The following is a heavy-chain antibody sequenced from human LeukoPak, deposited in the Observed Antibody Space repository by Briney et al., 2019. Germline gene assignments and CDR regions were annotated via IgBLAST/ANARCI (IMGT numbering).Heavy chain of an antibody. J-gene: IGHJ4*02. CDR1: GGSFSGYY. Sequence: PSETLSLTCAVYGGSFSGYYWSWIRQPPGKGLEWIGEISHSGSTNHNPSLKSRVTISVDTSKNQFSLKLSSVTAADTAVYYCARLFATVTHDHNFDYWGQGTLVTVSS. CDR3: ARLFATVTHDHNFDY. V-gene: IGHV4-34*01. D-gene: IGHD4-17*01. CDR2: ISHSGST.